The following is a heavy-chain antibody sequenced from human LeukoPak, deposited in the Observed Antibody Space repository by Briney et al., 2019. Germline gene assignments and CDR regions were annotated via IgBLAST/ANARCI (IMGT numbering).Heavy chain of an antibody. D-gene: IGHD3-16*01. J-gene: IGHJ6*02. Sequence: PGRSLRVSCAASGFTFSTYGMHWVRQAPGKGLEWVAVIWYDGSNKYYADSVKGRFTISRDNSLNTLFPQMNSLRAEDTAVYYCAREMIRGAYYYYALHVWSRGTTVTVSS. CDR3: AREMIRGAYYYYALHV. CDR2: IWYDGSNK. V-gene: IGHV3-33*01. CDR1: GFTFSTYG.